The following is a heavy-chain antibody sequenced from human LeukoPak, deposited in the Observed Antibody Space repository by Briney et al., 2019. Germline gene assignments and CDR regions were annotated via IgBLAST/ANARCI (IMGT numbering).Heavy chain of an antibody. Sequence: SETLSLTCSVSGDSINNYYWSWIRQPPGKGLEWIAYIYYSGRDTNYSPPLKSRLTISVDTSKQQFSLSLRSVTAADTAVYYCARHPQGLRYFDNWGQGTLVIVSS. CDR2: IYYSGRDT. CDR3: ARHPQGLRYFDN. J-gene: IGHJ4*02. CDR1: GDSINNYY. V-gene: IGHV4-59*08.